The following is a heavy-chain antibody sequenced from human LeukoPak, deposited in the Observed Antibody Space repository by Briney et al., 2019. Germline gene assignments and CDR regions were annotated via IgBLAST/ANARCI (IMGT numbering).Heavy chain of an antibody. Sequence: ASVKVSCKASGYTFTSYGISWVRQAPEQGLEWMGWISAYNGNTNYAQKLQGRVTMTTDTSTSTAYMELRSLRSDDTAVYYCARDTRRAYGPTPPVVRDWFDPWGQGTLVTVSS. D-gene: IGHD4/OR15-4a*01. CDR2: ISAYNGNT. CDR1: GYTFTSYG. V-gene: IGHV1-18*01. J-gene: IGHJ5*02. CDR3: ARDTRRAYGPTPPVVRDWFDP.